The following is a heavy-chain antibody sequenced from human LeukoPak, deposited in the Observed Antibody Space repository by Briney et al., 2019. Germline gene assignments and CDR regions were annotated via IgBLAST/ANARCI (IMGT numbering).Heavy chain of an antibody. CDR2: INHSGST. V-gene: IGHV4-34*01. Sequence: PSETLSLTCAVYRGSFSGYYWSWIRQPPGKGLEWIGEINHSGSTNYNPSLKSRVTISVDTSKNQFSLKLSSVTAADTAVYYCARNGVEQQLVYFDYWGQGTLVTVSS. J-gene: IGHJ4*02. D-gene: IGHD6-13*01. CDR3: ARNGVEQQLVYFDY. CDR1: RGSFSGYY.